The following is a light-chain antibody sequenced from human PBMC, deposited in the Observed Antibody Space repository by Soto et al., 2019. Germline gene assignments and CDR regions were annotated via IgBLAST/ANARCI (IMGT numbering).Light chain of an antibody. CDR3: AAWDDSLNGPV. J-gene: IGLJ1*01. CDR1: SSNIGSNT. CDR2: SNN. Sequence: QSVLTQPPSASGTPGQRVTISCSGSSSNIGSNTVNWYQQLPGTAPKLLIYSNNQRPSGVPDRFSGSKSDTSASLAISGLQSEEEADYYCAAWDDSLNGPVFGTGTKLTV. V-gene: IGLV1-44*01.